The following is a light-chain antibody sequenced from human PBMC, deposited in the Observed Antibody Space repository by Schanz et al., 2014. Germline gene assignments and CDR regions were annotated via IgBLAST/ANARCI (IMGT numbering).Light chain of an antibody. J-gene: IGKJ1*01. V-gene: IGKV3-20*01. CDR3: QQYDRSPPT. Sequence: EIVLTQSPGTLSLSPGERATLSCRPSQSFRSSYLAWYQQKPGQAPRLLIYGTSSRATGIPDRFIGSGSGTDFTLTISSLEPEDFAVDYCQQYDRSPPTFGQGTRVEIK. CDR1: QSFRSSY. CDR2: GTS.